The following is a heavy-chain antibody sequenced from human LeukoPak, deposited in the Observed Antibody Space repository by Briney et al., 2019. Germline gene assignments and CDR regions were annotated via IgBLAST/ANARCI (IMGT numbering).Heavy chain of an antibody. CDR1: GYTFTSYY. J-gene: IGHJ5*02. D-gene: IGHD3-16*01. V-gene: IGHV1-46*01. CDR3: ASGRGGNWFDP. CDR2: INPSGGST. Sequence: ASVTVSCKASGYTFTSYYMHWVRQAPGQGLEWMGIINPSGGSTSYAQKFQGRVTMTRDTSTSTVYMELSSLRSEDTAVYYCASGRGGNWFDPWGQGTLVTVSS.